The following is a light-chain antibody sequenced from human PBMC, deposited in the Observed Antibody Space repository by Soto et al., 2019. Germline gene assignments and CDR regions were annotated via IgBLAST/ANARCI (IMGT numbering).Light chain of an antibody. CDR1: QSISSY. CDR2: AAS. Sequence: DIQMTQSPSSLSASVGDRVTITCRASQSISSYLNWYQQKPGKAPKLLIYAASSLQSGVPSRFSGSGSGTDFTLTISILQPEDFATYYCQQSYSTLLTFGGRTKVESK. J-gene: IGKJ4*01. CDR3: QQSYSTLLT. V-gene: IGKV1-39*01.